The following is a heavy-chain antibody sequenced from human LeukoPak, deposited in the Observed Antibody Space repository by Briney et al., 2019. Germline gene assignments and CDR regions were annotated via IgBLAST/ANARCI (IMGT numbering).Heavy chain of an antibody. Sequence: GGSLRLSCAASGFTFSSYAMSWVRQAPGKGLEWVSAISGSGGSTYYAGSVKGRFTISRDNSKNTLYLQMNSLRAEDTAVYYCAKASWIQLWLPDYWGQGTLVTVSS. J-gene: IGHJ4*02. V-gene: IGHV3-23*01. CDR3: AKASWIQLWLPDY. D-gene: IGHD5-18*01. CDR2: ISGSGGST. CDR1: GFTFSSYA.